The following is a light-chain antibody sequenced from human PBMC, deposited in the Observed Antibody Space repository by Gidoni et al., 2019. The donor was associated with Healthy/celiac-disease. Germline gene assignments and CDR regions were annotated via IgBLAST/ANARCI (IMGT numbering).Light chain of an antibody. V-gene: IGKV1-39*01. J-gene: IGKJ1*01. CDR2: AAS. CDR3: QQSYSTLWT. Sequence: DIQMTQSPSSLSASVGDRVTITCRASQSISSYLNWYQQKPGKAPKLLIYAASSLQSGVPSRFSGSGSGTDFTLTISSLQPEDFATYYCQQSYSTLWTFXQGTKVEI. CDR1: QSISSY.